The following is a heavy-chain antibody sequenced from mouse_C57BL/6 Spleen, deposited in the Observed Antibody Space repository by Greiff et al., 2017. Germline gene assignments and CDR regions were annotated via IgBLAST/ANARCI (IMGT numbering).Heavy chain of an antibody. Sequence: VQLQQSVAELVRPGASVKLSCTASGFNIKNTYMHWVKQRPEQGLEWIGRIDPANGNTKYAPKFQGKATITADTSANTTYLQLSSLTSEDTSIYDCAIPSSVFRWYFDVWGTGTTVTVSS. CDR1: GFNIKNTY. CDR3: AIPSSVFRWYFDV. CDR2: IDPANGNT. V-gene: IGHV14-3*01. J-gene: IGHJ1*03. D-gene: IGHD1-1*01.